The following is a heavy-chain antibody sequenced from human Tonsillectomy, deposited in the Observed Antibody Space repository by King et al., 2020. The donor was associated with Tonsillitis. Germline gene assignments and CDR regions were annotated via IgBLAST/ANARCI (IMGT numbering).Heavy chain of an antibody. CDR3: ARDPVLRYFDQLLYNWFDP. V-gene: IGHV1-2*02. Sequence: VQLVESGAEVKKPGASVKVSCKASGYTFTGYYMHWVRQAPGQGLEWMGWINPNSGGTNYAQKFQGRVTMTRDTSISTAYMELSRLRSDDTAVYYCARDPVLRYFDQLLYNWFDPWGQGTLVTVSS. J-gene: IGHJ5*02. CDR2: INPNSGGT. CDR1: GYTFTGYY. D-gene: IGHD3-9*01.